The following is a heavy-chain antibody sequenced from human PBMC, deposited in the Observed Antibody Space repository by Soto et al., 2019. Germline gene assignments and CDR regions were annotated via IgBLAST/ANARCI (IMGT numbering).Heavy chain of an antibody. CDR2: IYPGDSDT. D-gene: IGHD4-17*01. CDR3: ARPIYGDYPYYYRMDV. Sequence: GESLKISCKGSGYSFTSYWIGWVRQMPGKGLEWMGIIYPGDSDTRYSPSFQGQVTISADKSISTAYLQWSSLKASDTAMYYCARPIYGDYPYYYRMDVWGKGTTVTVSS. CDR1: GYSFTSYW. J-gene: IGHJ6*04. V-gene: IGHV5-51*01.